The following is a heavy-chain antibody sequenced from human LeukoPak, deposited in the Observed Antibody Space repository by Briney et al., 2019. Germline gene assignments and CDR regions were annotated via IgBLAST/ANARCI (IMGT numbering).Heavy chain of an antibody. CDR1: GFTFSSYW. D-gene: IGHD2-15*01. Sequence: GGSLRLSCAASGFTFSSYWMSWVRQAPGKGLEWVANLKQDGSEKYYVDSVKGRFTISRDNAKNSLYLQMNSLRAEDTAVYYCARDESSSGYCSGGSCYSITPGWFDPWGQGTLVTVSS. V-gene: IGHV3-7*01. CDR2: LKQDGSEK. J-gene: IGHJ5*02. CDR3: ARDESSSGYCSGGSCYSITPGWFDP.